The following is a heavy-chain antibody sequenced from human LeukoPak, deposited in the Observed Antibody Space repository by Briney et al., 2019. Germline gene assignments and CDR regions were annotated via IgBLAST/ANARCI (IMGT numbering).Heavy chain of an antibody. Sequence: GASVTVSCKASGYTFTSYDINWVRQATGQGLEWMGWMNPNSGNTGYAQKFQGRVTMTRNTSISTAYMELSSLRSEDTAVYYCARPTPGKTNSGYYSPFGYWGQGTLVTVSS. CDR1: GYTFTSYD. CDR2: MNPNSGNT. D-gene: IGHD3-22*01. V-gene: IGHV1-8*01. J-gene: IGHJ4*02. CDR3: ARPTPGKTNSGYYSPFGY.